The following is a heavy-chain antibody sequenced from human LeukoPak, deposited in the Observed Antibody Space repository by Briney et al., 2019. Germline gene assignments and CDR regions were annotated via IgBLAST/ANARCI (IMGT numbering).Heavy chain of an antibody. Sequence: GGSLRLSCAAPGFTFSSYSMNWVRQAPGKGLEWVSYISSSSSTIYYADSVKGRFTISRDNAKNSLYLQMNSLRAEDTAVYYCAREGDYDSSGYHYWGQGTLVTVSS. CDR1: GFTFSSYS. D-gene: IGHD3-22*01. CDR2: ISSSSSTI. J-gene: IGHJ4*02. CDR3: AREGDYDSSGYHY. V-gene: IGHV3-48*01.